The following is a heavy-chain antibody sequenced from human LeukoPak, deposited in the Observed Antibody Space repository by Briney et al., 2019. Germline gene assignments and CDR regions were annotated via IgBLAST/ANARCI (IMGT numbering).Heavy chain of an antibody. CDR2: IKQDGSEK. CDR3: ARGAYYYDSSDYYDY. V-gene: IGHV3-7*01. D-gene: IGHD3-22*01. Sequence: SGGSLRLSCAASGFTFSSYWMSWVRQAPGKGLEWVANIKQDGSEKYYVDSVKGRFTISRDNAKNSLYLQMNSLRAEDTAVYYCARGAYYYDSSDYYDYWGQGTLVTVSS. CDR1: GFTFSSYW. J-gene: IGHJ4*02.